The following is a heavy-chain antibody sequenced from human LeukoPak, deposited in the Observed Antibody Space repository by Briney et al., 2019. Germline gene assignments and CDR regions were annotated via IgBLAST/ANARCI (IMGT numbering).Heavy chain of an antibody. J-gene: IGHJ4*02. Sequence: SETLSLTCDVSGVSFSTYYWSWIRQSPEKGLEWIGEVNHSGYTNLNPSLKSRVTISVDTSKNQFSLKLSSVTAADTAVYYCARQVYGPDYWGQGTLVTVSS. D-gene: IGHD4-17*01. CDR1: GVSFSTYY. V-gene: IGHV4-34*01. CDR2: VNHSGYT. CDR3: ARQVYGPDY.